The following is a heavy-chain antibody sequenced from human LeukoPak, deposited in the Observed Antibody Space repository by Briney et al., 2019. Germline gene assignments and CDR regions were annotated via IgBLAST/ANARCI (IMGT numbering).Heavy chain of an antibody. CDR3: ATYTRDSSGYSPTDY. V-gene: IGHV1-24*01. Sequence: ASVKVSCKVSGYTLTELSMHWVRQAPGKGLEWMGGFDPEDGETIYAQNFQGRVTMTEETSTDTAYMELSSLRSEDTAVYYCATYTRDSSGYSPTDYWGQGTLVTVSS. J-gene: IGHJ4*02. D-gene: IGHD3-22*01. CDR1: GYTLTELS. CDR2: FDPEDGET.